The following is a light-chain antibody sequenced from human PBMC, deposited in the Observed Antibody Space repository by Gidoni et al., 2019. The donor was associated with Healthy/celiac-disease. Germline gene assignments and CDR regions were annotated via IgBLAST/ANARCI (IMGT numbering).Light chain of an antibody. V-gene: IGLV1-44*01. CDR2: SNN. CDR3: AAWDDSLNGPV. Sequence: QSVLTQPPSASGTPGQGVTISCSGSSSNIGSNTVNWYQQLPGTAPKLLIYSNNQRPSGVPDRFSGSKSGTSASLAISGIQSEDEADYYCAAWDDSLNGPVFGGGTKLTVL. CDR1: SSNIGSNT. J-gene: IGLJ2*01.